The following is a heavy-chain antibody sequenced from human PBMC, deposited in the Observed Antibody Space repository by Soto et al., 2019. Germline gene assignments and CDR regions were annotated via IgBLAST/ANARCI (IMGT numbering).Heavy chain of an antibody. J-gene: IGHJ4*02. CDR2: ISFDGINK. CDR3: ARTSSWNDRPFEY. D-gene: IGHD1-1*01. V-gene: IGHV3-30-3*01. CDR1: GFTFSTYA. Sequence: QVQLVESGGGVVQPGRSLRLSCAASGFTFSTYAMHWVRQAPGKGLEWVAVISFDGINKYYADSVKGRFTISREDSKNSLYLQMNSLRTEDTAVYYCARTSSWNDRPFEYWGQGTLVTASS.